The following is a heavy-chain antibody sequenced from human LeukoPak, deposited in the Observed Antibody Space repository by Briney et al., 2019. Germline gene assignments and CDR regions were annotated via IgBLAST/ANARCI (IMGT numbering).Heavy chain of an antibody. V-gene: IGHV3-23*01. CDR3: AKAPVTSCRGAYCYPFDS. D-gene: IGHD2-21*01. CDR1: GFTFSSYS. CDR2: TSSSDAGT. Sequence: PGGSLRLSCAASGFTFSSYSMNWVRQAPGKGLEWVAATSSSDAGTYHADSVRGRFTISRDNSKNTLYLQMNSLRAEDAAVYFCAKAPVTSCRGAYCYPFDSWGQGTQVTVSS. J-gene: IGHJ4*02.